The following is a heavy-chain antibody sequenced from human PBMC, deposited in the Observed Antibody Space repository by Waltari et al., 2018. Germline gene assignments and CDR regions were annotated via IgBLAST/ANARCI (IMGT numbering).Heavy chain of an antibody. V-gene: IGHV3-23*01. CDR2: ISGSGGST. CDR1: GLTFSSYA. J-gene: IGHJ6*02. Sequence: EVQLLESGGGLVQPGGSLRLSCAASGLTFSSYAMSWVRQAPGKGLEWVSAISGSGGSTYYADSVKGRFTISRDNSKNTLYLQMNSLRAEDTAVYYCAKDPNYDFWSGPMDVWGQGTTVTVSS. D-gene: IGHD3-3*01. CDR3: AKDPNYDFWSGPMDV.